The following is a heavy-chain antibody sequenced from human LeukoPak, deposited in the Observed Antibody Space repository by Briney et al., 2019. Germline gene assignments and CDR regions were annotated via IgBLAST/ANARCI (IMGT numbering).Heavy chain of an antibody. D-gene: IGHD1-14*01. J-gene: IGHJ6*02. CDR2: INGDGSNT. CDR1: GFTFCRNW. V-gene: IGHV3-74*01. CDR3: ARNHDYSFGMDV. Sequence: PGRTLRLSCAVSGFTFCRNWTPWVWQAQTPGLVFDSRINGDGSNTNYADSVEGRYTVSRDNAKNTLYLHMNSLRAEDTAVYYCARNHDYSFGMDVWGQGTTVTVSS.